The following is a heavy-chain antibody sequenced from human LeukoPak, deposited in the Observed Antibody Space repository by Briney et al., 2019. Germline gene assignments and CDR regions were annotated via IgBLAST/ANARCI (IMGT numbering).Heavy chain of an antibody. CDR3: AKAPRGYSGYDAYYMDV. V-gene: IGHV3-23*01. CDR2: VSGSGITT. D-gene: IGHD5-12*01. CDR1: GFTFSNYA. J-gene: IGHJ6*03. Sequence: GGSLKLSCAASGFTFSNYAMSWVRQTPGKGLEWVAAVSGSGITTYHADSVRGRFTISRDNSKTTVSLQMNSLRAEDTAVYYCAKAPRGYSGYDAYYMDVWGKGTTVTISS.